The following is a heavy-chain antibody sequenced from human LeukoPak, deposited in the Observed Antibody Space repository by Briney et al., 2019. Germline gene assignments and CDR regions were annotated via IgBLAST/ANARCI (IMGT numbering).Heavy chain of an antibody. Sequence: GGSLRLSCAASGFTFSSYGMHWVRQAPGKGLEWVAVIWYDGSNKYYADSVKGRFTISRDNSKNTLYLQMNSLRAEDTAVYYCAKTEKYCSSTSCYPVWDYWGQGTLVTVSS. CDR2: IWYDGSNK. CDR3: AKTEKYCSSTSCYPVWDY. D-gene: IGHD2-2*01. J-gene: IGHJ4*02. V-gene: IGHV3-33*06. CDR1: GFTFSSYG.